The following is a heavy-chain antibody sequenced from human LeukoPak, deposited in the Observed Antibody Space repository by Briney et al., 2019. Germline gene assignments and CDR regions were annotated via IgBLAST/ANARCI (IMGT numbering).Heavy chain of an antibody. J-gene: IGHJ4*02. Sequence: SGGSLRLSCAASGFTFINYGMHWVRQAPGKGLEWVAVISYDGTNKYYADSVKGRFTISRDNSKNTLYLQMNSLKTDDTAAYYCANYGDYQYFDYWGQGTPVTVSS. CDR3: ANYGDYQYFDY. CDR2: ISYDGTNK. D-gene: IGHD4-17*01. CDR1: GFTFINYG. V-gene: IGHV3-30*18.